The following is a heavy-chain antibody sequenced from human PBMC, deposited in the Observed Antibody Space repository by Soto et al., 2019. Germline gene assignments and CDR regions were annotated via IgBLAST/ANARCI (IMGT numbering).Heavy chain of an antibody. V-gene: IGHV4-4*02. D-gene: IGHD6-19*01. J-gene: IGHJ3*01. CDR3: AYSTGWYRHDV. Sequence: SETLSLTCAVSGDSISSPKWWTWLRQPPGKGLEWIGDLLHSGTTNYNPSLMSRVTLSVDKPQNQFSLKLTSVTAADTAIYYCAYSTGWYRHDVWGQGTSVTVSS. CDR1: GDSISSPKW. CDR2: LLHSGTT.